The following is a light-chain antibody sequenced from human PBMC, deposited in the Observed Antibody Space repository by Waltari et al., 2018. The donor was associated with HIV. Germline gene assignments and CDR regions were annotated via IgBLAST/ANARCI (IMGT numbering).Light chain of an antibody. CDR1: QGFRSNY. CDR2: GVS. CDR3: QQYGTSSQP. J-gene: IGKJ1*01. V-gene: IGKV3-20*01. Sequence: IVLPPPPGTLSSSPGERATLSCRASQGFRSNYVAWYQQKPGQAPRFLIYGVSNRATGIPARFSGSGSGTDFSLTISRLGPEDFAVYYCQQYGTSSQPFGQGTRVDI.